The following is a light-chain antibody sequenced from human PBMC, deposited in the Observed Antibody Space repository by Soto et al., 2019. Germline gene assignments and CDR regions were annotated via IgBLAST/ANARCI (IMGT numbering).Light chain of an antibody. V-gene: IGLV2-14*01. J-gene: IGLJ1*01. CDR3: SSYTSSSTLV. CDR2: DVT. CDR1: NSDVGGYNF. Sequence: QSALTQPAFVSGSPGQSITISCTGTNSDVGGYNFLSWYQQHPGKVPKLMIYDVTNRPSGVSNRFSGSKSGNTASLTISGLQAEDEADYYCSSYTSSSTLVFGTGTKVTVL.